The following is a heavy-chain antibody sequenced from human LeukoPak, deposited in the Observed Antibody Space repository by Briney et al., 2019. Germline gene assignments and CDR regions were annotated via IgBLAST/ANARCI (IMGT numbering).Heavy chain of an antibody. V-gene: IGHV5-10-1*01. CDR3: ATDMTTVTSGY. D-gene: IGHD4-17*01. Sequence: GESLKISCKGSGYNFTNYWISWVRQMPGKGREWMGRIDPSDSYTNYSPSFQGHVSISADKSISTAYLQWSSLKASDTAVYYCATDMTTVTSGYWGQGTVVTVSS. J-gene: IGHJ4*02. CDR1: GYNFTNYW. CDR2: IDPSDSYT.